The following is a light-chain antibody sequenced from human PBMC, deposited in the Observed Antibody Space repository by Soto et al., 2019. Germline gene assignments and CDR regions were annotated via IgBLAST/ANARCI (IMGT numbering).Light chain of an antibody. CDR3: SSYTSSSTLIV. Sequence: QSTLTQPASVSGCPGQSITISCTGTSSDVGGYNYVSWYQQHPGKAPKLMIYDVSNRPSGVSNRFSGSKSGNTASLTISGLQAEDEADYYYSSYTSSSTLIVFGTGTKLTVL. V-gene: IGLV2-14*01. CDR1: SSDVGGYNY. J-gene: IGLJ1*01. CDR2: DVS.